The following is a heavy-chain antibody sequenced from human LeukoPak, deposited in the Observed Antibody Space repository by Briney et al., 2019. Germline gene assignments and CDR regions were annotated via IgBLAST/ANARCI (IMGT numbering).Heavy chain of an antibody. CDR1: GGSISSGGYY. J-gene: IGHJ4*02. CDR3: ARLTLTGSLN. CDR2: IYHSGST. V-gene: IGHV4-30-2*01. D-gene: IGHD7-27*01. Sequence: PSQTLSLTCTVSGGSISSGGYYWSWIRQHPGKGLEWIGYIYHSGSTYYNPSLKSRVTISVDRSKNQFSLKLSSVTAADTAVYYCARLTLTGSLNWGQGTLVTVSS.